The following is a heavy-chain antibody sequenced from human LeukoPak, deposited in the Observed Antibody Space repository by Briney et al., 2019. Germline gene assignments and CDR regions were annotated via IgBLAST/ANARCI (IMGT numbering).Heavy chain of an antibody. D-gene: IGHD1-1*01. J-gene: IGHJ4*02. Sequence: GGSQTLACAASGFTFSSYSMNWVRQAPGKGLEWVSSISTSSTYIYYADSVKGRFTISRDNAKNSLYLQMNSLRAEDTAVYYCACEGENAPRDYWGQGALVTVSS. CDR1: GFTFSSYS. CDR3: ACEGENAPRDY. CDR2: ISTSSTYI. V-gene: IGHV3-21*01.